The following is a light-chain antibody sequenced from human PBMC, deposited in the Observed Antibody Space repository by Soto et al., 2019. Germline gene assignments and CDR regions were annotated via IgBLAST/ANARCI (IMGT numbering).Light chain of an antibody. Sequence: EIVMTQSPATLSVSPGERATLSCRASQSVSNNLAWFQQKPGQAPRLLIYGASTRATGIPARITGSGSGTEFTLTISSLQSEDFAVYYCQQYYRTPPTFGQGTKLEIK. J-gene: IGKJ2*01. CDR1: QSVSNN. CDR3: QQYYRTPPT. CDR2: GAS. V-gene: IGKV3-15*01.